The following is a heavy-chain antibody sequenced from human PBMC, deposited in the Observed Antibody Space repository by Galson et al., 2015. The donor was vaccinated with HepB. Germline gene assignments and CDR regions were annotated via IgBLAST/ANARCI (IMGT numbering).Heavy chain of an antibody. CDR3: ARDYDRKTNVDC. CDR1: GFTFSSYW. CDR2: IKQDGSEK. V-gene: IGHV3-7*03. Sequence: SLRLSCAASGFTFSSYWMTWARQAPGKGLEWVANIKQDGSEKYYVDSVKGRFTISRDNAKNSLYLQMNSLRAEDTAVYYCARDYDRKTNVDCWGQGTLVTVSS. D-gene: IGHD3-22*01. J-gene: IGHJ4*02.